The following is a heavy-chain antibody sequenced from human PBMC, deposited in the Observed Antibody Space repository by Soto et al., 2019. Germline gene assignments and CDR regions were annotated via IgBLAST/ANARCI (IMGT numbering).Heavy chain of an antibody. CDR1: GGTFSSYA. J-gene: IGHJ6*02. CDR2: IIPIFGTA. Sequence: QVQLVQSGAEVKKPGSSVKVSCKASGGTFSSYAISWVRQAPGQGLEWMGGIIPIFGTANYAQKFQGRVTITVDKATSTAYMALSSLRYAATAVYYCARGSGRANYGMDVWGQGTTSPSP. D-gene: IGHD3-10*01. V-gene: IGHV1-69*06. CDR3: ARGSGRANYGMDV.